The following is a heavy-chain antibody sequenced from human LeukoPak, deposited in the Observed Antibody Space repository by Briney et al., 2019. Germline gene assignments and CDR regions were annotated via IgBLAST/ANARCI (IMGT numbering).Heavy chain of an antibody. V-gene: IGHV3-48*01. D-gene: IGHD2-2*02. J-gene: IGHJ4*02. CDR3: SPNPGREYHFDY. Sequence: GGSLRLSCAASGFSFSDYGMNWVRRAPGKGLEWLSHINSNGAVISYADSVKGRFTISRDTAKSSLYLQMNSLKIEDTAIYFCSPNPGREYHFDYWGQGTPVTVSS. CDR2: INSNGAVI. CDR1: GFSFSDYG.